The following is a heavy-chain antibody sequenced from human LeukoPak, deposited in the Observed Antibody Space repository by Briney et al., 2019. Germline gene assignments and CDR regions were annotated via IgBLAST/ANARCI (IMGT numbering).Heavy chain of an antibody. V-gene: IGHV3-23*01. CDR1: GFTFSSYA. D-gene: IGHD1-1*01. CDR2: ISGSGGST. J-gene: IGHJ6*03. Sequence: GGSLRLSCAASGFTFSSYAMSWVRQAPGKGLEWVSAISGSGGSTYYADSVKGRFTISRDNSKNTLYLQMNSLRAEDTAVYYCAKGSRVQLERLAENYYMDVWGKGTTVTISS. CDR3: AKGSRVQLERLAENYYMDV.